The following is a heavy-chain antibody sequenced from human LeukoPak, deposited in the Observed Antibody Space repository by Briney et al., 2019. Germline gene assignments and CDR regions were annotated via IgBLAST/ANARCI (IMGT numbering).Heavy chain of an antibody. CDR3: ARDRADEYSAGSYVSFDP. CDR2: INPQSGST. CDR1: GYTFTGHF. J-gene: IGHJ5*02. Sequence: ASVKVSCKASGYTFTGHFIHWVRQAPGQGLEWMGWINPQSGSTSYAQPFQGRVVMTLDTSVNSLYMEMSSLGYDDTATYFCARDRADEYSAGSYVSFDPWGRGTPLTVSS. V-gene: IGHV1-2*02. D-gene: IGHD3-10*01.